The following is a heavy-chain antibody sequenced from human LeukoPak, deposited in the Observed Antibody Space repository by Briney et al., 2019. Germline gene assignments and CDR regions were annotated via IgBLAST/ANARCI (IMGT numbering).Heavy chain of an antibody. CDR2: INAGNGNT. J-gene: IGHJ4*02. CDR3: ARDFWYYDSSGYFPFDY. Sequence: ASVKVSCKASGYSFSSYAMHWVRQAPGQRLEWMGWINAGNGNTKYSQKFQGRVSITRDTSASTAYMELSSLRSEDTAVYYCARDFWYYDSSGYFPFDYWGQGTLVTVSS. D-gene: IGHD3-22*01. V-gene: IGHV1-3*01. CDR1: GYSFSSYA.